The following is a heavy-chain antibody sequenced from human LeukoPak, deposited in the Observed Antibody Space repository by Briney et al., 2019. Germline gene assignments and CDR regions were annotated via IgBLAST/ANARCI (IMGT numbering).Heavy chain of an antibody. V-gene: IGHV4-39*07. CDR1: GGSISSSSHY. J-gene: IGHJ4*02. CDR3: ARDPRYYDILTGGY. Sequence: SETLSLTCTVSGGSISSSSHYWGWIRQPPGKGLEWIGSIYHSGSTYYNPSLKSRVTISVDTSMNQFSLKLSSVTAADTAVYYCARDPRYYDILTGGYWGQGTLVTVSS. D-gene: IGHD3-9*01. CDR2: IYHSGST.